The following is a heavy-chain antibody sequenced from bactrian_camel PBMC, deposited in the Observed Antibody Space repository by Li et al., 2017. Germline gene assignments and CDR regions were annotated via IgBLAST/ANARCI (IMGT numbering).Heavy chain of an antibody. J-gene: IGHJ4*01. Sequence: VQLVESGGELVQPGGSLRLSCAASGFTFSNYHMSWVRQAPGKGLEWVSRIIHDGDTTSYADSVKGRFTISRDNAKNTVVLQMNSLRSEDTALYYCATQDGGAYNYWGQGTQVTVS. D-gene: IGHD1*01. V-gene: IGHV3S40*01. CDR1: GFTFSNYH. CDR3: ATQDGGAYNY. CDR2: IIHDGDTT.